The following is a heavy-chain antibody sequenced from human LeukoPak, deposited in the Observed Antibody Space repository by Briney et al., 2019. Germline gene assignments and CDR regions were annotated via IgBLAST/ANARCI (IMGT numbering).Heavy chain of an antibody. V-gene: IGHV3-23*01. CDR3: AVDKMYTSNWGFFDY. Sequence: PGGSLRLSCAASGFTFSGYSMTWVRQAPGRGLEWVTSISGSGSNTYYAGSLKGRFTISRDNSKNTLYLQMSSLRVEDTAVYYCAVDKMYTSNWGFFDYWGQGALVTVSS. D-gene: IGHD7-27*01. J-gene: IGHJ4*02. CDR1: GFTFSGYS. CDR2: ISGSGSNT.